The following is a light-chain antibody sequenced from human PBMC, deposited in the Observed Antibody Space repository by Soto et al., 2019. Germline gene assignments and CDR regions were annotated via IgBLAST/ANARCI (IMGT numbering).Light chain of an antibody. CDR2: EGS. J-gene: IGLJ3*02. CDR3: SSYAGSLTWV. CDR1: GSDVGSFDL. V-gene: IGLV2-23*01. Sequence: QSALTQPASVSGSPEQSITISCTGPGSDVGSFDLVSWYQQHPGKAPKLNIFEGSKRPSGVSDRFSGSKSDNRASLTISGLQAEDEADYYCSSYAGSLTWVFGGGTKLTVL.